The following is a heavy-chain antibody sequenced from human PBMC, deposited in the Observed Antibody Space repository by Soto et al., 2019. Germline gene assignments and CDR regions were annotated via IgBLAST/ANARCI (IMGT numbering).Heavy chain of an antibody. CDR1: VLAVRHNY. CDR2: IYSGGDT. CDR3: ARKTDSIPSGGDV. V-gene: IGHV3-53*04. D-gene: IGHD3-10*01. J-gene: IGHJ6*04. Sequence: GGSLRLSCTASVLAVRHNYMTWVRQAPGKGLEWVSLIYSGGDTAYADSVKGRFTISRHTSQNTLYLQMNSLRAEDTAVYYCARKTDSIPSGGDVWGKGTAVTVSS.